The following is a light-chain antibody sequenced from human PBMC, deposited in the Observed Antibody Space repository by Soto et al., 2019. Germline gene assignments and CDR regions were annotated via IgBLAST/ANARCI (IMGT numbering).Light chain of an antibody. CDR1: SSNIGAGYD. J-gene: IGLJ1*01. CDR2: GNT. V-gene: IGLV1-40*01. CDR3: QSYDSSRSYV. Sequence: QSVLTQPPSVSGAPGQRVTISCTGSSSNIGAGYDVHWYQQLPGTAPKLLIYGNTNRPSGVPDRFSGSKSGTSASLAITGLPAEDAADYYCQSYDSSRSYVFGGGTKVTVL.